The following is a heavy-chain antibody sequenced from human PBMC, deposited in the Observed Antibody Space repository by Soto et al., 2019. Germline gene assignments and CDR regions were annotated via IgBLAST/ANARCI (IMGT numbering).Heavy chain of an antibody. Sequence: GGSLRLSCAASGFTFSSYSMNWVRQAPGKGLEWVSYISSSSTIYYADSVKGRFTISRDNAKNSLYLQMNSLRDEDTAVYYCAREGYYYGMDVWGQGTTVTVSS. CDR1: GFTFSSYS. CDR3: AREGYYYGMDV. CDR2: ISSSSTI. V-gene: IGHV3-48*02. J-gene: IGHJ6*02.